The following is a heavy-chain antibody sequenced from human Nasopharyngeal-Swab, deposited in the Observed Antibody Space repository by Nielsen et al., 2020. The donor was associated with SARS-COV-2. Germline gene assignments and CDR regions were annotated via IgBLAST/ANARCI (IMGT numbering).Heavy chain of an antibody. CDR2: IYYSGST. J-gene: IGHJ5*02. D-gene: IGHD5-12*01. CDR3: ARFSGYDYPYNWFDP. CDR1: GGSNSRYY. V-gene: IGHV4-59*13. Sequence: SETLSLTCTVSGGSNSRYYWSWIRQPPGKGLEWIGYIYYSGSTNYNPSLKSRVTISVDTSKNQFSLKLSSVTAADTAVYYCARFSGYDYPYNWFDPWGQGTLVTVSS.